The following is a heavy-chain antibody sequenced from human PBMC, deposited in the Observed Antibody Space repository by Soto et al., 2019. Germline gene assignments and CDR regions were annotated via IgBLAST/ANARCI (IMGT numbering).Heavy chain of an antibody. V-gene: IGHV1-18*01. CDR1: GYTFRIYG. CDR2: ISGYNGNT. D-gene: IGHD4-4*01. CDR3: AKADSNYAGRFSYYYMDV. J-gene: IGHJ6*03. Sequence: VASVKVSCKASGYTFRIYGIIWVRQAPGQGPEWMGWISGYNGNTHYPQKFQGKVTMTTDTSTSTAYMELRSLRSDDTAVYYCAKADSNYAGRFSYYYMDVWGNGTLVTVSS.